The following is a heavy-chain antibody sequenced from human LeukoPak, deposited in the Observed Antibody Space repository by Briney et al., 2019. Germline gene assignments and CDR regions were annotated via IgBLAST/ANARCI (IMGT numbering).Heavy chain of an antibody. CDR1: GFTFNDYA. V-gene: IGHV3-30-3*01. CDR2: ISYDGYDK. J-gene: IGHJ4*02. Sequence: GGSLRLSCAASGFTFNDYAMYWVRQAPGKGLEWVTLISYDGYDKSYADSVRGRFTISRDNSRNTLYLQMDSLRSKDTAVYYCARDFFPIVDSTWYEIGYWGQGTLVTVSS. CDR3: ARDFFPIVDSTWYEIGY. D-gene: IGHD2-21*01.